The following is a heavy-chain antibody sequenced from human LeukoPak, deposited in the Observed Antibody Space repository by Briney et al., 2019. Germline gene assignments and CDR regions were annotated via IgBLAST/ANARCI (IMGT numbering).Heavy chain of an antibody. V-gene: IGHV3-66*01. CDR1: EFSVGSNY. Sequence: GGSLRLSCAASEFSVGSNYMTWVRQAPGKGLEWVSLIYSGGSTYYADSVKGRFTISRDNSKNTLYLQMNSLRAEDTAVYYCARVGYYDSSGYDYWGQGTLVTVSS. D-gene: IGHD3-22*01. CDR2: IYSGGST. CDR3: ARVGYYDSSGYDY. J-gene: IGHJ4*02.